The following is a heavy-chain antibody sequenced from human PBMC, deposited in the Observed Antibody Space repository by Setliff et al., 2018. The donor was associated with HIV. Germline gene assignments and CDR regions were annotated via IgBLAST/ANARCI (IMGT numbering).Heavy chain of an antibody. CDR3: ARGGACSSTSCYRPRGHYYYYYGMDV. D-gene: IGHD2-2*02. Sequence: PSETLSLTCAVSGGSISSGGYSWSWIRQPPGKGLEWIGYIYHSGSTYYNPSLKSRVTISVDTSKNQFSLKLSSVTAADTAVYYCARGGACSSTSCYRPRGHYYYYYGMDVWGQGTTVTVSS. CDR1: GGSISSGGYS. J-gene: IGHJ6*02. V-gene: IGHV4-30-2*01. CDR2: IYHSGST.